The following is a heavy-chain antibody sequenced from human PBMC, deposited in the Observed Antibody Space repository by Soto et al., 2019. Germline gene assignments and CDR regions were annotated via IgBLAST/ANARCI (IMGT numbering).Heavy chain of an antibody. CDR2: ISPYNGDT. V-gene: IGHV1-18*01. D-gene: IGHD2-8*01. Sequence: QVQLVQSGAEVKKPGASVKVSCKESGYTCVSFGINGVRQAPGQGLEWLGRISPYNGDTSYAEKCRGRVAMTTFTSSSTVYLELRSLRSDDTSVYYCARDQTKWLRDASDIWGQGSMVTVSS. J-gene: IGHJ3*02. CDR1: GYTCVSFG. CDR3: ARDQTKWLRDASDI.